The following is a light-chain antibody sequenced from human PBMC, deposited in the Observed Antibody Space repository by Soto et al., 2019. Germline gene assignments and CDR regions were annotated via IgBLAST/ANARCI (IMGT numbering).Light chain of an antibody. V-gene: IGLV2-11*01. Sequence: QSALTQPRSVSGSPGQSVTISCTGTSSDVGGYNYVSWYQHHPGKAPKLMIYDVSKRPSGVPDRFSGSKSGNTASLTISGLQAEDEGDYYCCSYAGNYTYVFGTGTKVTVL. J-gene: IGLJ1*01. CDR2: DVS. CDR1: SSDVGGYNY. CDR3: CSYAGNYTYV.